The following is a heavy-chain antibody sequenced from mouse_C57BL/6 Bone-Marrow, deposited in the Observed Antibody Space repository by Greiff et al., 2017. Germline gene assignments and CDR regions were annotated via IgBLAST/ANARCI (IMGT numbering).Heavy chain of an antibody. CDR2: INPSSGYT. CDR3: ARDGNYEYYYAMDY. Sequence: QVHVKQSGAELARPGASVKMSCKASGYTFTSYTMHWVKQRPGQGLEWIGYINPSSGYTKYNQKFKDKATLTADKSSSTAYMQLSSLTSEDSAVYYCARDGNYEYYYAMDYWGQGTSVTVSS. J-gene: IGHJ4*01. D-gene: IGHD2-1*01. V-gene: IGHV1-4*01. CDR1: GYTFTSYT.